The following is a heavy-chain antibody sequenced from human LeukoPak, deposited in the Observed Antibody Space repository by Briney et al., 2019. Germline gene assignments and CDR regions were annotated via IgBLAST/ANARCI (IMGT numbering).Heavy chain of an antibody. CDR2: ISSRGKYM. CDR1: GFTCTSYT. J-gene: IGHJ4*02. D-gene: IGHD6-13*01. CDR3: AREAETVTAAGPHFDS. Sequence: AGGSLRLSCTASGFTCTSYTMNWVSQAPGKGVEWVSSISSRGKYMFYGDSVKGRFTISRDNANDSLYLQMSSLRVEHTAVYYCAREAETVTAAGPHFDSWGQGTLVTVSS. V-gene: IGHV3-21*01.